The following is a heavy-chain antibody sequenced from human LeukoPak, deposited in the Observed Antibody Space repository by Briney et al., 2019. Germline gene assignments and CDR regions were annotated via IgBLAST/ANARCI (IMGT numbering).Heavy chain of an antibody. Sequence: PGGSLRLSCAASGFTFGSYAMSWVRQAPGKGLEWVSAISGSGGSTYYADSVKGRFTISRDNSKNTLYLQMNSLRAEDTAVYYCARPQWLAAYFDYWGQGALVTVSS. J-gene: IGHJ4*02. D-gene: IGHD6-19*01. V-gene: IGHV3-23*01. CDR1: GFTFGSYA. CDR2: ISGSGGST. CDR3: ARPQWLAAYFDY.